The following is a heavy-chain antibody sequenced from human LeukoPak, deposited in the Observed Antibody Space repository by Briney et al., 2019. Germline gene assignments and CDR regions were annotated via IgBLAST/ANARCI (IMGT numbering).Heavy chain of an antibody. J-gene: IGHJ6*02. CDR2: MSPNSGNT. CDR3: ARSLRYCSGGSCFNYYYGMDV. D-gene: IGHD2-15*01. V-gene: IGHV1-8*02. Sequence: SVKVSCKASGYTFTSYGISWVRQAPGQGLEWMGWMSPNSGNTGYAQKFQGRVTMTRNTSISTAYMELSSLRSEDTAVYYCARSLRYCSGGSCFNYYYGMDVWGQGTTVTVSS. CDR1: GYTFTSYG.